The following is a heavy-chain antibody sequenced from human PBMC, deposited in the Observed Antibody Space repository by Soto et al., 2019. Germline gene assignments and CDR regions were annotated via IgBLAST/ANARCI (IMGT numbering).Heavy chain of an antibody. Sequence: QVQLVESGGGLVRPGGSLRLSCAASGFTFSDYYMTWIRQAPGKGLEWVSYITGSSDYTNYADSVKGRFTISRDNVKNSLYLQMNRLRAAATAGYYCAAEYYYGMDVWGQGTTVTVSS. CDR3: AAEYYYGMDV. J-gene: IGHJ6*02. CDR2: ITGSSDYT. V-gene: IGHV3-11*05. CDR1: GFTFSDYY.